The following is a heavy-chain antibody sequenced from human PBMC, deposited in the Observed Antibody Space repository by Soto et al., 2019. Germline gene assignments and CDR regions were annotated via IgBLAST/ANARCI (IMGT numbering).Heavy chain of an antibody. CDR1: GGTFSSYA. CDR2: IIPIFGTA. D-gene: IGHD3-10*01. CDR3: TLHERSYGSGSYSLEAPPPDYYYGMDV. J-gene: IGHJ6*02. V-gene: IGHV1-69*01. Sequence: QVQLVQSGAEVKKPGSSVKVSCKASGGTFSSYAISWVRQAPGQGLEWMGGIIPIFGTANYAQKFQGRVTITADESTSTAYMELSSLRSEDTAVYYCTLHERSYGSGSYSLEAPPPDYYYGMDVWGQGTTVTVSS.